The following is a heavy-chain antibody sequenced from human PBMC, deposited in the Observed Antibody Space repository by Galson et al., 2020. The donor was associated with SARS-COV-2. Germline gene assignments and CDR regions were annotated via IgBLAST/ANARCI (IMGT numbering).Heavy chain of an antibody. CDR2: IYYSGIT. CDR3: VRDTRHWASDI. CDR1: SGSINSSDYY. V-gene: IGHV4-39*02. Sequence: SETLSLTCTVSSGSINSSDYYWGWIRQPPGKGLEWIGSIYYSGITYYNASLKSRVTISVDTSKNQFSLKLSSVTAADTAVYYCVRDTRHWASDIWGQGTMVTVSS. J-gene: IGHJ3*02.